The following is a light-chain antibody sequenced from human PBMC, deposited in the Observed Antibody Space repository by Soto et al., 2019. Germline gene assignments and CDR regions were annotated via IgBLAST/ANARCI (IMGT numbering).Light chain of an antibody. CDR2: AES. CDR3: QQANSFPPS. V-gene: IGKV1-12*01. Sequence: DIQMTQAPSSVAASVGDRGTISCRARQGVSSWLAWYQQKPGKAPKLGIYAESSLQSGVPSRFSGTGSRTDFSLTITSLQPEDFPTYPCQQANSFPPSLGGGTKVDI. J-gene: IGKJ4*01. CDR1: QGVSSW.